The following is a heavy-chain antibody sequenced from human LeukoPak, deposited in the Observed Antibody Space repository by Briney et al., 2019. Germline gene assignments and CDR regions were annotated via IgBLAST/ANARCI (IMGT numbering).Heavy chain of an antibody. CDR3: VKGRIAVAGTTEF. J-gene: IGHJ4*02. V-gene: IGHV3-23*01. CDR2: ISGSGGST. Sequence: GGSLRLSCGASGFTFSDYAMSWVRQAPGKGLEWVSGISGSGGSTYYADSVKGRFTISRDNSKNTLYLQMNSLRAEDTAVYYCVKGRIAVAGTTEFWGQGTLVAVSS. D-gene: IGHD6-19*01. CDR1: GFTFSDYA.